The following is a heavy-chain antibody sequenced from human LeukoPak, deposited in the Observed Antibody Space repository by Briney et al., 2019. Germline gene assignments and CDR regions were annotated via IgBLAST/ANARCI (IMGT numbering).Heavy chain of an antibody. D-gene: IGHD4-17*01. V-gene: IGHV4-39*07. CDR1: GGPISSSSYY. J-gene: IGHJ3*02. CDR2: IYYSGDT. CDR3: AREVNYGDYGDNAFDI. Sequence: PSETLSLTCTVSGGPISSSSYYWGWIRQPPGKGLEWIGSIYYSGDTYSTPSLKSRVAISLDTSNNQFSLSLSSVTAADTAVYYCAREVNYGDYGDNAFDIWGQGTMVTVSS.